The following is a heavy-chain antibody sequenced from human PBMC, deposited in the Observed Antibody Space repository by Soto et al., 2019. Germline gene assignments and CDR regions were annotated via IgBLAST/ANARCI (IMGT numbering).Heavy chain of an antibody. Sequence: SLTLCVRYNVLWSPSVGFYCRRFLQPPGQGLEWVGYIYYTGTTTYNPSLRSRVAISVDASKSQFSLDLRSVTAADTAVYYCARLGDYYQAFDYWGHGALVTVSS. CDR3: ARLGDYYQAFDY. J-gene: IGHJ4*01. CDR2: IYYTGTT. D-gene: IGHD3-22*01. CDR1: WSPSVGFY. V-gene: IGHV4-59*08.